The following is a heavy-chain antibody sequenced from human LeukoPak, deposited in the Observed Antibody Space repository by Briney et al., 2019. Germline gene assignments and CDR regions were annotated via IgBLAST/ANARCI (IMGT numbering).Heavy chain of an antibody. CDR1: GYTFTGYY. V-gene: IGHV1-2*02. D-gene: IGHD1-1*01. CDR2: INPNSGGT. Sequence: ASVKVSCKASGYTFTGYYMHWVRQASGQGLEWMGWINPNSGGTNYAQKFQGRVTMTRDTSISTAYMELSRLRSDDTAVYYCARDQLDDVGDDYWGQGTLVTVSS. J-gene: IGHJ4*02. CDR3: ARDQLDDVGDDY.